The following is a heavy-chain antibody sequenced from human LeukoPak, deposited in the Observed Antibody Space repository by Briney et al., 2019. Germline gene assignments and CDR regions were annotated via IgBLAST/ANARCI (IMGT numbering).Heavy chain of an antibody. CDR2: IHIYRGNT. J-gene: IGHJ5*02. V-gene: IGHV1-18*01. CDR3: ARDVGITVADSFDP. Sequence: GASVKVSCKASGYSSTNYGTSWVRQAPGQGLEWMGWIHIYRGNTNYAQKFQGRVTMTTDTSTSTVYMEVRGLRSDDTAMYYCARDVGITVADSFDPWGQGTLVTVSS. CDR1: GYSSTNYG. D-gene: IGHD6-13*01.